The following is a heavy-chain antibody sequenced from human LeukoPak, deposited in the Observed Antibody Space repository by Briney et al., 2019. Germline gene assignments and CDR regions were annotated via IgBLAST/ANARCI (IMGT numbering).Heavy chain of an antibody. V-gene: IGHV3-30*04. CDR2: ISYDGSNK. J-gene: IGHJ4*02. CDR1: GFTFSSYA. Sequence: GGSLRLSCAASGFTFSSYAMHWVRQAPGKGLEWVAVISYDGSNKYYADSVKGRFTISRDNSKNTLHLQMNSLRAEDTAVYYCARGVGYLDYWGQGTLVTVSS. CDR3: ARGVGYLDY.